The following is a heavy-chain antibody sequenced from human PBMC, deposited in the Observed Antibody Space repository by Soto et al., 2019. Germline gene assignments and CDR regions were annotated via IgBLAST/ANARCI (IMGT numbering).Heavy chain of an antibody. CDR2: TNNDGSVT. V-gene: IGHV3-74*01. J-gene: IGHJ5*02. CDR1: GFTFSGFW. Sequence: EVQLVESGGGLVQPGGSLRLSCAASGFTFSGFWMHWVRQAPGKRLVWVSRTNNDGSVTDYAESVKGRFTISRDNAENTLYLQMTSLRAEDAAVYYCTRDIGGASSTWGQGTLVTVSS. CDR3: TRDIGGASST. D-gene: IGHD1-26*01.